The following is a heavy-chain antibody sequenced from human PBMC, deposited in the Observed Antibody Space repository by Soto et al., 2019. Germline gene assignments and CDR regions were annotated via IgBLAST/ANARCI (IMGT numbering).Heavy chain of an antibody. CDR3: ARIGESDSSSPHTWFDP. J-gene: IGHJ5*02. CDR2: IYHSGST. D-gene: IGHD6-13*01. CDR1: GGSISSSNW. V-gene: IGHV4-4*02. Sequence: SETLSLTCAVSGGSISSSNWWSWVRQPPGKGLEWIGEIYHSGSTNYNPSLKSRVTISVDKSKNKFSLKLSSVTAADTAVYYCARIGESDSSSPHTWFDPWGQGTMVTVSS.